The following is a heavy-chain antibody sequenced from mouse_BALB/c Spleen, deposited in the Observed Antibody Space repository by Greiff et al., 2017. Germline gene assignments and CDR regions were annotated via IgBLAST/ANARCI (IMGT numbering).Heavy chain of an antibody. J-gene: IGHJ3*01. CDR1: GYTFSSYW. CDR3: ARKGLHYGPAWFAY. V-gene: IGHV1-9*01. CDR2: ILPGSGST. Sequence: QVQLQQSGAELMKPGASVKISCKATGYTFSSYWIEWVKQRPGHGLEWIGEILPGSGSTNYNEKFKGKATFTADTSSNTAYMQLSSLTSEDSAVYYCARKGLHYGPAWFAYWGQGTLVTVSA. D-gene: IGHD1-2*01.